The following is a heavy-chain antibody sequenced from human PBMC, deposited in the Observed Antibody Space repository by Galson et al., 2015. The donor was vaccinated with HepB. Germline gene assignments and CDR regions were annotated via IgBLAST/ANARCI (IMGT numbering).Heavy chain of an antibody. J-gene: IGHJ4*02. CDR1: GFTFSSYG. V-gene: IGHV3-33*01. D-gene: IGHD3-3*01. CDR3: ARGGPIFGVVIWGYYFDY. Sequence: SLRLSCAASGFTFSSYGMHWVRQAPGKGLEWVAVIWYDGSNKYYADSVKGRFTISRDNSKNMVYLQMNSLRAEDTAVYYCARGGPIFGVVIWGYYFDYWGQGTLVTVSS. CDR2: IWYDGSNK.